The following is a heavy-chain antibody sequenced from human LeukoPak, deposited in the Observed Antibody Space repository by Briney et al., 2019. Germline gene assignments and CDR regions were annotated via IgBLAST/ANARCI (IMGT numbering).Heavy chain of an antibody. J-gene: IGHJ5*02. V-gene: IGHV4-61*01. CDR1: GGSVSSGSYY. D-gene: IGHD2-2*01. CDR2: IYYSGST. CDR3: ARDDAGSTFDP. Sequence: SETLSLTCTVSGGSVSSGSYYWSWIRQPPGKGLEWFGYIYYSGSTNYNPSLKSRVTISVDTSKNQFSLKLSSVTAADTAVYYCARDDAGSTFDPWGQGTLVTVSS.